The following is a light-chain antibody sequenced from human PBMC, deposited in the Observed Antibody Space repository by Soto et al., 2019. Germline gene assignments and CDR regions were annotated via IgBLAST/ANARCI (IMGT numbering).Light chain of an antibody. Sequence: DIQMTQSPSSLSASVGDRVTITCRASQSINSYLNWYQQKPGKAPKLLIYAASSLQSGVPSRFSGSGSGTDFTLTISSLQPEDFATYYCQQYENLPYTFGQGTKLEI. CDR3: QQYENLPYT. CDR1: QSINSY. J-gene: IGKJ2*01. V-gene: IGKV1-39*01. CDR2: AAS.